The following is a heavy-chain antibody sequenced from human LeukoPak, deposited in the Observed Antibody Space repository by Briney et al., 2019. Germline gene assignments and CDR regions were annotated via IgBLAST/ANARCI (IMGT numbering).Heavy chain of an antibody. J-gene: IGHJ4*02. CDR3: AKDHHALWFGESKDY. Sequence: GRSLRLSCAASGFTFSSYGMHWVRQAPGKGLEWVAVISYDGSNKYYADSVKGRFTISRDNSKNTLYLQMNSLRAEDTAVYYCAKDHHALWFGESKDYWGQGTLVTVSS. D-gene: IGHD3-10*01. CDR1: GFTFSSYG. V-gene: IGHV3-30*18. CDR2: ISYDGSNK.